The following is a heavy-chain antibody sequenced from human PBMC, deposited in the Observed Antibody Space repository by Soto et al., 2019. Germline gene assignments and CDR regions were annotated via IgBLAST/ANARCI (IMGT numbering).Heavy chain of an antibody. J-gene: IGHJ6*02. V-gene: IGHV4-31*03. D-gene: IGHD3-10*01. CDR1: GDSISSSGFY. Sequence: KTSETLSLTCSVSGDSISSSGFYWSWIRQHPGKAPEWIGYIHYTGSTSYNPSLKSRLAISLDASKNQFSLSLGSVTSADTAVYYCARDHRSLGDYYGMDVWGQGTTVTVSS. CDR2: IHYTGST. CDR3: ARDHRSLGDYYGMDV.